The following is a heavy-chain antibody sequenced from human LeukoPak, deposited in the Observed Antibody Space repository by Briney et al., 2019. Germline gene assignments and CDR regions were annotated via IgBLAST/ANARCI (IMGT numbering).Heavy chain of an antibody. CDR1: GYTFTGYY. V-gene: IGHV1-2*02. Sequence: GASVKVSCKASGYTFTGYYMHWVRQAPGQGLEWMGWINPNSGGTNYAQKFQGRVTMTRDTSNSTAYMELSRLRSDDTAVYYCARDGPGGSFNPYYFDYWGQGTLVTVSS. CDR2: INPNSGGT. J-gene: IGHJ4*02. CDR3: ARDGPGGSFNPYYFDY. D-gene: IGHD1-26*01.